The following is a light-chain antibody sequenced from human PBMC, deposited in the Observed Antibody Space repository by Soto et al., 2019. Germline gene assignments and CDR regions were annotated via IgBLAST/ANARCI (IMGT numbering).Light chain of an antibody. J-gene: IGKJ1*01. CDR2: GAS. CDR3: HQYGSSPRT. Sequence: EIVLTQSPGTLSLSPGERATLSCRASQSVSSSYLAWYQQKPGQAPRLLIYGASSRATGIPDRFSGSGSGGDFTLTISRLEPDDFAVYYCHQYGSSPRTFGQGTKVEIK. CDR1: QSVSSSY. V-gene: IGKV3-20*01.